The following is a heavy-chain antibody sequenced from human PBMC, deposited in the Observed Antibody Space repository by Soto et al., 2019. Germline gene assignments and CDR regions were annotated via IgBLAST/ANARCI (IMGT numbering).Heavy chain of an antibody. D-gene: IGHD2-2*02. J-gene: IGHJ5*02. CDR1: GNTFTSYY. CDR3: ARASCSSTSCYTGNWFDP. Sequence: QVQLVQSGAEVKKPGASVKVSCKASGNTFTSYYMHWVRQAPGQGLEWMGIINPSGGSTSYAQKFQGRVTMTRDMSTSTVYMELSSLRSEDTAVYYCARASCSSTSCYTGNWFDPWGQGTLVTVSS. V-gene: IGHV1-46*01. CDR2: INPSGGST.